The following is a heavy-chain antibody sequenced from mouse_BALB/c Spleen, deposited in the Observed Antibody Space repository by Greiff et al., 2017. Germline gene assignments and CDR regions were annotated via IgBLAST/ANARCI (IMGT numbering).Heavy chain of an antibody. CDR3: ARDSDGYFDY. J-gene: IGHJ2*01. Sequence: EVQLQQSGPGLVKPSQTVSLTCTVTGISITTGNYRWSWIRQFPGNKLEWIGYIYYSGTITYNPSLTSRTTITRDTSKNQFFLEMNSLTAEDTATYYCARDSDGYFDYWGQGTTLTVSS. V-gene: IGHV3-5*02. CDR1: GISITTGNYR. D-gene: IGHD2-3*01. CDR2: IYYSGTI.